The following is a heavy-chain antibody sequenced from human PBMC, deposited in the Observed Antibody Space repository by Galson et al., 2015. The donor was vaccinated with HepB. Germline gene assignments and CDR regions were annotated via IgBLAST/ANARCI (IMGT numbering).Heavy chain of an antibody. CDR1: GYTFTSYC. CDR2: INPSGGST. J-gene: IGHJ6*02. V-gene: IGHV1-46*01. Sequence: SVKVSCKASGYTFTSYCMHWVRQAPGQGLEWMGVINPSGGSTSYAQKFQGRVTMTRDTSTSTVYMELSSLRSEDTAVYYCARGGSSSSAVYYYYGMDVWGQGTTVTVSS. CDR3: ARGGSSSSAVYYYYGMDV. D-gene: IGHD6-6*01.